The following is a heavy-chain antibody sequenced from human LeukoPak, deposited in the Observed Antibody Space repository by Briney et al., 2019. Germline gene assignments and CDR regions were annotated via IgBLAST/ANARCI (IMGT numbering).Heavy chain of an antibody. CDR3: ARGQSSNYYGSGSYLGYYYYMDV. CDR2: IYNSGTT. CDR1: GGSISSNF. D-gene: IGHD3-10*01. V-gene: IGHV4-59*01. J-gene: IGHJ6*03. Sequence: KASETLSLTCTVSGGSISSNFWSWIRQPPGKGLEYIGYIYNSGTTNYNPSLKSRVTISVDTSKNQFSLKLSSVTAADTAVYYCARGQSSNYYGSGSYLGYYYYMDVWGKGTTVTISS.